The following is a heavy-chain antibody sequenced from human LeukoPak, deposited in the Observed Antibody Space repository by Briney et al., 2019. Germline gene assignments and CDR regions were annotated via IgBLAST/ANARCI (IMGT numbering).Heavy chain of an antibody. Sequence: GGSLRLSCAASGFTFSGYAMSWVRQAPGKRLEWVSAISGSDAGTYYANSVKGRFTISRDNSRNTLYLQMNSLRAEDTAVYYCAKAPKGSCIGGLCYSLDHWAQGTLVAVSS. J-gene: IGHJ4*02. CDR3: AKAPKGSCIGGLCYSLDH. V-gene: IGHV3-23*01. CDR2: ISGSDAGT. CDR1: GFTFSGYA. D-gene: IGHD2-15*01.